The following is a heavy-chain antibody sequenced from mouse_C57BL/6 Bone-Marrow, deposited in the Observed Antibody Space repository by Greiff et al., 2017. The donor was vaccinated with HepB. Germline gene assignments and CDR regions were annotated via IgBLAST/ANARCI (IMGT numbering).Heavy chain of an antibody. CDR3: AGHDYGSSYDYYAMDY. V-gene: IGHV2-6-1*01. Sequence: VQLQESGPGLVAPSQSLSITCTVSGFSLTSYGVHWVRQPPGKGLEWLVVIWSDGSTTYNSALKSRLSISKDNSKSQVFLKMNRLQTDDTAMYYCAGHDYGSSYDYYAMDYWGQGTSVTVSS. J-gene: IGHJ4*01. D-gene: IGHD1-1*01. CDR2: IWSDGST. CDR1: GFSLTSYG.